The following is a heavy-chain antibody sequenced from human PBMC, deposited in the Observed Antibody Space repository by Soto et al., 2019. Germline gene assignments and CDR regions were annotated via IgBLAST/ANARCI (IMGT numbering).Heavy chain of an antibody. CDR3: AKDKGGSSAGAFDY. CDR1: GFTFDDYT. J-gene: IGHJ4*02. V-gene: IGHV3-43*01. D-gene: IGHD1-26*01. CDR2: ISWDGGST. Sequence: GGSLRLSCAASGFTFDDYTMHWVRQAPGKGLEWVSLISWDGGSTYYADPVKGRFTISRDNSKNSLYLQMNSLRTEDTALYYCAKDKGGSSAGAFDYWGQGTLVTVSS.